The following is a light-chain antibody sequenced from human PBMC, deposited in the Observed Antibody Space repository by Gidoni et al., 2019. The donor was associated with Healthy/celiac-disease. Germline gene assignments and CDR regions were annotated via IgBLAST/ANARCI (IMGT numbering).Light chain of an antibody. Sequence: SELTQDPAVSVALGQTVRITCQGDSLRSYYASWYQQKPGQAPVLVIYGKNNRPSGIPDRFSGSSSGNTASLTITGAQAEDEADYYCNSRDSSGNHHYVFGTGTKVTVL. V-gene: IGLV3-19*01. CDR2: GKN. CDR3: NSRDSSGNHHYV. J-gene: IGLJ1*01. CDR1: SLRSYY.